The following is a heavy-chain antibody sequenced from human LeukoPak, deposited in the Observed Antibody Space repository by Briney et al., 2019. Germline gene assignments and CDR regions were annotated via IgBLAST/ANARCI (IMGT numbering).Heavy chain of an antibody. D-gene: IGHD3-3*01. CDR1: GFTFSNYA. CDR2: ISRSGGST. CDR3: AKDSGVLDFWCGYYTWR. Sequence: GGSLRLSCVASGFTFSNYAMTWVRQAPGKGLEWVSSISRSGGSTYYADSVKGRFTISRDNFKSTLYLQMDSLRAEDTAVYYCAKDSGVLDFWCGYYTWRGGQGTLVTVSS. V-gene: IGHV3-23*01. J-gene: IGHJ4*02.